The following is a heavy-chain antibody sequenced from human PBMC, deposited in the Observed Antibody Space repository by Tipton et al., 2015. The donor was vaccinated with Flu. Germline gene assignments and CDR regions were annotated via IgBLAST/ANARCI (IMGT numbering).Heavy chain of an antibody. CDR1: GGSISSSSYY. D-gene: IGHD6-19*01. Sequence: TLSLTCTVSGGSISSSSYYWGWIRQPPGKGLEWIGSIYHSGSTYYNPSLKSRVTISVDTAKNQFSLELSSVTAADSAVYYCARSSRGWYRAMFDWGQGTLVTVSS. CDR3: ARSSRGWYRAMFD. J-gene: IGHJ4*02. CDR2: IYHSGST. V-gene: IGHV4-39*07.